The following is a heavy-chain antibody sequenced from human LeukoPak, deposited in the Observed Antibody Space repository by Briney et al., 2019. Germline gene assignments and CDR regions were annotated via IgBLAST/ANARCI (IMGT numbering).Heavy chain of an antibody. D-gene: IGHD5-18*01. CDR1: GGSISTSNYY. CDR3: ARAGYSYGYVDY. J-gene: IGHJ4*02. CDR2: IFYSGST. V-gene: IGHV4-39*07. Sequence: SETLSLTCTVSGGSISTSNYYWGWIRQPPGKGLEWIGNIFYSGSTYYSPSLKSRVTISLDTSRNQFSLKLNSVTAADTAVYYCARAGYSYGYVDYWGQGTLVTVSS.